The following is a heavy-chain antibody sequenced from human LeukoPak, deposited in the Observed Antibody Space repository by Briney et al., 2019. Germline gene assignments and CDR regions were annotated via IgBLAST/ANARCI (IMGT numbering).Heavy chain of an antibody. CDR1: GYSFTSYW. Sequence: GESLKISCKGSGYSFTSYWIDWVRQMPGKGLEWMGIIYPDDSDTTYSPSFQGQVTISADKSISTAYLQWSSLKASDTAMYYCARLSRYSSSSAFDYWGQGTLVTVSS. V-gene: IGHV5-51*01. CDR2: IYPDDSDT. CDR3: ARLSRYSSSSAFDY. D-gene: IGHD6-6*01. J-gene: IGHJ4*02.